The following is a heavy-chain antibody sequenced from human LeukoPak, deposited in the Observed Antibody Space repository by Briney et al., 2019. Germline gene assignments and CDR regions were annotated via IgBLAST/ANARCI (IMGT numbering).Heavy chain of an antibody. CDR2: IYYSGST. J-gene: IGHJ6*02. D-gene: IGHD3-3*01. CDR3: ARDSVTIFGVANYGMDV. V-gene: IGHV4-59*01. CDR1: GGSIGSYY. Sequence: SETLSLTCTVSGGSIGSYYWSWIRQPPGKGLEWIGYIYYSGSTNYNPSLKSRVTISVDTSKNQFSLKLSSVTAADTAVYYCARDSVTIFGVANYGMDVWGQGTTVTVSS.